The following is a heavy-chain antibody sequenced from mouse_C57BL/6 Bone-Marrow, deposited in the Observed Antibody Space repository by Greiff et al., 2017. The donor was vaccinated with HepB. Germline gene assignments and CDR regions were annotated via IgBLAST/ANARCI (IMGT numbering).Heavy chain of an antibody. J-gene: IGHJ3*01. Sequence: QVQLQQPGAELVKPGASVKLSCKASGYTFTSYWMHWVKQRPGRGLEWIGRIDPNSGGTKYNEKFKSKATLTVDKPSSTAYMQLSSRTSEDSAVYYCARWGDGYYAVGFAYWGQGTLVTVSA. V-gene: IGHV1-72*01. CDR1: GYTFTSYW. CDR3: ARWGDGYYAVGFAY. D-gene: IGHD2-3*01. CDR2: IDPNSGGT.